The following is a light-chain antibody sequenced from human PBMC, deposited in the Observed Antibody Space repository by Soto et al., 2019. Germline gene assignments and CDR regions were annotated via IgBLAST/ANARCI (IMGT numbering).Light chain of an antibody. CDR3: QQYGSSLIT. CDR2: GAS. V-gene: IGKV3-20*01. J-gene: IGKJ5*01. Sequence: EIVLTQSPATLSLSPGERATLSCRASQSVGNSLAWYQQKPGQAPRLLIYGASSRATGIPDRFSGSGSGTDFTLTISRLEPEDFAVYYCQQYGSSLITFGQGTRLEIK. CDR1: QSVGNS.